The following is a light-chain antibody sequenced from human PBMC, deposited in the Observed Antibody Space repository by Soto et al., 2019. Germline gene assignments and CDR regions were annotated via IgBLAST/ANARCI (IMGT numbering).Light chain of an antibody. Sequence: DIQLTQSPSFLSASVGDRVTITCRASQDISSHLAWYQQKPGKAPKLLIYAASTLQSGVPSGFGGSGSGTEFTLTITSLQPEDFATYYRQQVKTYPLTFGGGTKVEIK. CDR1: QDISSH. CDR2: AAS. CDR3: QQVKTYPLT. V-gene: IGKV1-9*01. J-gene: IGKJ4*01.